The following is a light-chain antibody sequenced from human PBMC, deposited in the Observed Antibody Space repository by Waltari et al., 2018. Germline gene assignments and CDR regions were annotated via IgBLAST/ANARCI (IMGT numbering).Light chain of an antibody. CDR1: NIESKS. J-gene: IGLJ1*01. V-gene: IGLV3-21*04. CDR2: YDS. CDR3: QVWDANTDPGV. Sequence: SYVLTQPPSVSVAPGKTASLTRGGNNIESKSVHWYQQKPGQAPILVISYDSDRPSGIPERFSGSNSGNTATLTISRVEAGDEADYYCQVWDANTDPGVFGTGTEVTVL.